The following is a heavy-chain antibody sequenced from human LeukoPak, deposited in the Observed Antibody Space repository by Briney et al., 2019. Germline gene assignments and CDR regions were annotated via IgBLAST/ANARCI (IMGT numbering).Heavy chain of an antibody. CDR3: ARGATDYFYMDV. CDR2: IDPSDGGT. V-gene: IGHV1-46*01. Sequence: ASVMVSCKTSGYTFSSYSMHWVRQAPGQGLEWMAIIDPSDGGTSYAQKFQGRVTMTSDTSASTVYMELRSLRSEDTAVYYCARGATDYFYMDVWGKGTTVSVSS. J-gene: IGHJ6*03. CDR1: GYTFSSYS.